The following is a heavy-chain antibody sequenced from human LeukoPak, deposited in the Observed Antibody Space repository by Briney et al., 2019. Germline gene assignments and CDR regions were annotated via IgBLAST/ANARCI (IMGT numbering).Heavy chain of an antibody. J-gene: IGHJ3*02. CDR3: ARDFAGAAFDI. V-gene: IGHV3-30-3*01. CDR2: ISYDGSNK. Sequence: GGSLRLSCAASGFTFSSYAMHWVRQAPGKGLEWVAVISYDGSNKYYADSVKGRFTISRDNSKNTLYLQMNSLRAEDTAVYYCARDFAGAAFDIWGQGTMVTVSS. D-gene: IGHD3-10*01. CDR1: GFTFSSYA.